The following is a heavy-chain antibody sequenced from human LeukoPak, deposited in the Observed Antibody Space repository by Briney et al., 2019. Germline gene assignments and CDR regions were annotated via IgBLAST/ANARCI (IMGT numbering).Heavy chain of an antibody. J-gene: IGHJ5*02. Sequence: SETLSLTCTVSGGSISSYYWSWIRQPPGKGLEWIGYIYYSGSTNYNPSLKSRVTISVDTSKNQFSLELSSVTAADTAVYYCARVAAARARVWFDPWGQGTLVTVSS. D-gene: IGHD6-13*01. V-gene: IGHV4-59*01. CDR3: ARVAAARARVWFDP. CDR2: IYYSGST. CDR1: GGSISSYY.